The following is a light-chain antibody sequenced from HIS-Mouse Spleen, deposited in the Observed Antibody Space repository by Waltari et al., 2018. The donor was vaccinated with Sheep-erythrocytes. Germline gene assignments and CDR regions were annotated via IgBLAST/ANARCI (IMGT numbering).Light chain of an antibody. Sequence: QSALTQPASVSGSPGPSITISCTVTSSDVGGYNYVSWYQQHPGKAPKLMIYEVSNRPSGVSNRFSGSKSGNTASLTISGLQAEDEADYYCSSYTSSSTLYVFGTGTKVTVL. CDR3: SSYTSSSTLYV. CDR2: EVS. J-gene: IGLJ1*01. V-gene: IGLV2-14*01. CDR1: SSDVGGYNY.